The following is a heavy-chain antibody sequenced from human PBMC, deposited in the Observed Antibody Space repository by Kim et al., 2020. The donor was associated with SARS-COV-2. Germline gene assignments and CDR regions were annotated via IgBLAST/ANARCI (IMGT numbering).Heavy chain of an antibody. CDR2: ISYDGSNK. CDR1: GFTFSSYA. V-gene: IGHV3-30-3*01. Sequence: GGSLRLSCAASGFTFSSYAMHWVRQAPGKGLEWVAVISYDGSNKYYADSVKGRFTISRDNSKNTLYLQMNSLRAEDTAVYYCARDAYSGGWYIDYWGQGTLVTVSS. CDR3: ARDAYSGGWYIDY. J-gene: IGHJ4*02. D-gene: IGHD6-25*01.